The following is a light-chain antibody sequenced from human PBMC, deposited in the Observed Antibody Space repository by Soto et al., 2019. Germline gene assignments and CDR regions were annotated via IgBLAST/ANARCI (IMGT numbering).Light chain of an antibody. CDR1: SSNIGTNY. V-gene: IGLV1-47*01. CDR3: AAWDDSLNGPGV. Sequence: QSVLTQPPSASGTPGQRVTISCSGSSSNIGTNYVYWYQQLPGTAPKLLIYSNNQRPSGVPDRFSGSKSGTSASLAISGLRSEDEADYFCAAWDDSLNGPGVFGGGTKVTVL. J-gene: IGLJ3*02. CDR2: SNN.